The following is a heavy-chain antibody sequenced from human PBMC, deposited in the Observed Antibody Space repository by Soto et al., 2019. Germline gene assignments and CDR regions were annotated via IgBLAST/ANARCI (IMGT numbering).Heavy chain of an antibody. CDR1: GYTFTTFT. CDR2: INAGNGDT. Sequence: GASVKVSCKASGYTFTTFTMHWVRQAPGQGLEWMGWINAGNGDTKYSQKLQGRVTIARDTAASTAYMELSSLRSEDTAVYYCARAYNYYDSSGYYSGYFDYWGLGTLVTVSS. CDR3: ARAYNYYDSSGYYSGYFDY. J-gene: IGHJ4*02. D-gene: IGHD3-22*01. V-gene: IGHV1-3*01.